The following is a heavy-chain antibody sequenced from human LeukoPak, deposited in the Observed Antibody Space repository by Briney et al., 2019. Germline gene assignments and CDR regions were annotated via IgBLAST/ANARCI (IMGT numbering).Heavy chain of an antibody. D-gene: IGHD3-3*01. J-gene: IGHJ4*02. CDR1: GFTFSGSA. CDR3: TRLYLSYDFWSGYYSGADY. CDR2: IRSKANSYAT. Sequence: GGSLRLSCAASGFTFSGSAMHWVRQASGKGLEWVGRIRSKANSYATAYAASVKGRFTISRDDSKNTAYLQMNGLKTEDTAVYYCTRLYLSYDFWSGYYSGADYWGQGTLVTVSS. V-gene: IGHV3-73*01.